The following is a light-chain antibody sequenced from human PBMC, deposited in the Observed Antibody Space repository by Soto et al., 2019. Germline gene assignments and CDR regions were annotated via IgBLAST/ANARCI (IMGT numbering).Light chain of an antibody. CDR1: QTISSW. V-gene: IGKV1-5*03. CDR2: KAS. CDR3: QHYNSYSGP. Sequence: DIQMTQSPSTPSGSVGDRVTITCLASQTISSWLAWYQQQPGKAPKLLTYKASTLTIGVPSRFSGSGSGTEFTLTISSVQPDDFETYYCQHYNSYSGPFGQGTKV. J-gene: IGKJ1*01.